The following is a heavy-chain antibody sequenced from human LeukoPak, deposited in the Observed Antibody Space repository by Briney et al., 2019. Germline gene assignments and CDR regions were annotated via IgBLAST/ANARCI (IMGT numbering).Heavy chain of an antibody. CDR2: IYSGGST. CDR3: ARDSLSRYRDAFDI. Sequence: GGSLRLSCAASGFTVSSNYMSWVRQAPGKGLEWVSVIYSGGSTYYADSVKGRFTISRDNSKNTLYLQMNSLRAEDTAVYYCARDSLSRYRDAFDIWGQGTMVTVSS. V-gene: IGHV3-53*01. D-gene: IGHD1-26*01. CDR1: GFTVSSNY. J-gene: IGHJ3*02.